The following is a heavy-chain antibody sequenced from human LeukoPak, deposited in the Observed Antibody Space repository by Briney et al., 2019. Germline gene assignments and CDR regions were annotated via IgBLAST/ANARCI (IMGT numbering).Heavy chain of an antibody. CDR2: ISSSGSTI. V-gene: IGHV3-48*02. CDR1: GFTFSSNS. Sequence: GGSLRLSCAASGFTFSSNSMTWVRQAPGKGLEWVSYISSSGSTIYYADSVKGRLTISRDNAKNSLYLQMSSLRDEDTAVYYCAREGKAGYDSSGLLSFPHYFDYWGQGTLVTVSS. J-gene: IGHJ4*02. D-gene: IGHD3-22*01. CDR3: AREGKAGYDSSGLLSFPHYFDY.